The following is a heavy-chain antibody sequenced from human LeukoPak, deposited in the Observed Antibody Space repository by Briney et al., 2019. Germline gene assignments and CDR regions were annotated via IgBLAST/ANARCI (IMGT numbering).Heavy chain of an antibody. J-gene: IGHJ4*02. CDR2: ISSSSSYI. CDR1: GFTFSSYS. Sequence: GGSLRLSCAASGFTFSSYSMNWVRQAPGKGLEWVSSISSSSSYIYYADSVKGRFTISRDNAKNSLYLQMNSLRAEDTAVYYCARDIRKGLRVGTGYDYWGQGTLVTVSS. V-gene: IGHV3-21*01. CDR3: ARDIRKGLRVGTGYDY. D-gene: IGHD1-26*01.